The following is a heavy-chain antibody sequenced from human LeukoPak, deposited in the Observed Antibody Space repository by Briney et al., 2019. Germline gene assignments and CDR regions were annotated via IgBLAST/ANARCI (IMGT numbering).Heavy chain of an antibody. CDR2: IYYSGST. D-gene: IGHD3-10*01. CDR1: GVSISSSSYY. CDR3: AREANYYGSGSYFEGTFDH. V-gene: IGHV4-39*02. J-gene: IGHJ4*02. Sequence: SETLSLTCTVSGVSISSSSYYWGWTRQPPGKGLEWIGNIYYSGSTYYNPSLKSRVTISVDTSQNQFSLKLSSVTAADTAVYYCAREANYYGSGSYFEGTFDHWGQGSLVIVSS.